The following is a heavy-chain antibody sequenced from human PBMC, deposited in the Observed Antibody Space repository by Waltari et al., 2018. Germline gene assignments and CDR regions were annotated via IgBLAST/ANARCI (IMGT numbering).Heavy chain of an antibody. J-gene: IGHJ4*02. CDR2: ISGSGGST. V-gene: IGHV3-23*04. Sequence: EVQLVESGGGLVQPGGSLRLSCVVSGGFTFSSYAMNWVRQAPGKGREWVSGISGSGGSTYYADSVKGRFTISRDNSKNTLFLQMNSLRAEDTAVYYCAKGNSAIFGVVITTNFDYWGQGTLVTVSS. D-gene: IGHD3-3*01. CDR1: GGFTFSSYA. CDR3: AKGNSAIFGVVITTNFDY.